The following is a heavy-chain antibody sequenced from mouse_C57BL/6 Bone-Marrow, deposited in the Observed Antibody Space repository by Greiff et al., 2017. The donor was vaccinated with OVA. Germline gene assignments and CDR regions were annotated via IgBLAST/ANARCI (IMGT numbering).Heavy chain of an antibody. CDR1: GYSITSGYY. CDR2: ISYDGSN. J-gene: IGHJ4*01. V-gene: IGHV3-6*01. Sequence: DVKLQESGPGLVKPSQSLSLTCSVTGYSITSGYYWNWIRQFPGNKLEWMGYISYDGSNNYNPSLKNRISITRDTSKNQFFLKLNSVTTEDTATYYCHLYAMDYWGQGTSVTVSS. CDR3: HLYAMDY.